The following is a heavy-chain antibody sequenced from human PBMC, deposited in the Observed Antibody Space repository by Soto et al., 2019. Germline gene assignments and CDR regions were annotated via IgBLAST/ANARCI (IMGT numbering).Heavy chain of an antibody. J-gene: IGHJ4*02. CDR2: IYYSGST. CDR1: GGSISSSSYY. D-gene: IGHD3-16*02. Sequence: SETLSLTCTVSGGSISSSSYYWGWIRQPPGKGLEWIGSIYYSGSTYYNPSLKSRVTISVDTSKNQFSLKLSSVTAADTAVYYCARGPGYYDYIWGSYRPRSFDYWGQGTLVTVSS. CDR3: ARGPGYYDYIWGSYRPRSFDY. V-gene: IGHV4-39*01.